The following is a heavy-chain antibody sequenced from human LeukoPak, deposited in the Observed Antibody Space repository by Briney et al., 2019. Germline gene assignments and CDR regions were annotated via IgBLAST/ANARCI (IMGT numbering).Heavy chain of an antibody. V-gene: IGHV3-49*04. CDR3: TRLKLGYYDSSGYYLTPFDY. D-gene: IGHD3-22*01. J-gene: IGHJ4*02. CDR1: GFTFGDYA. CDR2: IRSKAYGGTT. Sequence: GGSLRLSCTASGFTFGDYAMSWVRQAPGKGLEWVGFIRSKAYGGTTDYAASVKGRFTISRDDSKSIAHLQMNSLKTEDTAVYYCTRLKLGYYDSSGYYLTPFDYWGQGTLVTISS.